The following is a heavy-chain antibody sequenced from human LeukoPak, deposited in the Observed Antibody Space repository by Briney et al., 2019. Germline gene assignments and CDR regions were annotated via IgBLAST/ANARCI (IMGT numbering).Heavy chain of an antibody. CDR3: ARASYSDYVVNY. V-gene: IGHV4-38-2*02. Sequence: PSETLSLTCTVSGYSISSGFYWGWIRQPPGKGLEWVGTFYHSGSTHYNPSLKSRVTISVDTSKNQFSLRLSPVTVADTAVYFCARASYSDYVVNYWGQGILVTVSS. D-gene: IGHD4-11*01. CDR1: GYSISSGFY. CDR2: FYHSGST. J-gene: IGHJ4*02.